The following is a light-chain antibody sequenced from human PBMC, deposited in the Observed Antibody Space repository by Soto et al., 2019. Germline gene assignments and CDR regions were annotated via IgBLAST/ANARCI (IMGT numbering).Light chain of an antibody. Sequence: QSMLTQPPSAFGTPGQPVTIPCSGSGSTIGENAVNWYQHPPGTAPQLLIYSNALRPSGVPHRFSGSKSGTAGSLAISGLQSEDEAHYYCAAWDDSLKAMLFGGGTKLTVL. CDR2: SNA. CDR3: AAWDDSLKAML. V-gene: IGLV1-44*01. CDR1: GSTIGENA. J-gene: IGLJ3*02.